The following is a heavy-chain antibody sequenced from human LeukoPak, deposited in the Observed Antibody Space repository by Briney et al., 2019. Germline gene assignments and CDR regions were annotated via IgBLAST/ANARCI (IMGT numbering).Heavy chain of an antibody. CDR3: ARRRGYSHHPDDWYFDF. V-gene: IGHV1-8*01. CDR1: GYTFINYD. CDR2: MNPNSGNT. J-gene: IGHJ2*01. Sequence: GASVKVSCTGSGYTFINYDINWVRQATGQGLEWMGWMNPNSGNTGYAQKFQGRVTMTRDTSTSTAYMELTSLRPEDTAVYYCARRRGYSHHPDDWYFDFWGRGTLVTVSS. D-gene: IGHD5-18*01.